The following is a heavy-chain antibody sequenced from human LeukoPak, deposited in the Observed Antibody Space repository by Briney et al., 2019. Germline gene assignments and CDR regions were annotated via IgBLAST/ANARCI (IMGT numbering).Heavy chain of an antibody. J-gene: IGHJ4*02. CDR1: GFTFSTYW. D-gene: IGHD6-19*01. V-gene: IGHV3-7*04. CDR2: IKQDGSEK. CDR3: VRARIAVAGTDDY. Sequence: GGSLRLSCAASGFTFSTYWMSWVRQAPGKGLEWVANIKQDGSEKNYVDSVKGRFTISRDNAQNSLYLQMNSLRADDTAVYYCVRARIAVAGTDDYWGQGTLVTVSS.